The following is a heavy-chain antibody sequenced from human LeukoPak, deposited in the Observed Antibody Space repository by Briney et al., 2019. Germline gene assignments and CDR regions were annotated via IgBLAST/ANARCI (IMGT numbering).Heavy chain of an antibody. CDR2: MNPNTGNA. Sequence: AASMKVSCKASGYTFTNFDINWVRQATGQGLEWMGWMNPNTGNAGYAQKFQDRVTITWDASISTAYMDLSGLRSEDTAVYYCARVGYSNSYDYWGQGTLVTVSS. CDR3: ARVGYSNSYDY. J-gene: IGHJ4*02. V-gene: IGHV1-8*03. CDR1: GYTFTNFD. D-gene: IGHD4-11*01.